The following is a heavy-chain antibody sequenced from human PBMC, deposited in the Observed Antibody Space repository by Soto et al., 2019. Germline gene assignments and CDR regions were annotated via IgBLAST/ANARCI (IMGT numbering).Heavy chain of an antibody. CDR1: GFTFSSYG. V-gene: IGHV3-33*01. CDR2: IWYDGSNK. J-gene: IGHJ6*02. D-gene: IGHD2-2*01. CDR3: ARDCSSTSCYLNGMDV. Sequence: PGGSLRLSCAASGFTFSSYGMHWVRQAPGKGLEWVAVIWYDGSNKYYADSVKGRFTISRDNSKNTLYLQMNSLRAEDTAVYYCARDCSSTSCYLNGMDVWGQGTTGTVA.